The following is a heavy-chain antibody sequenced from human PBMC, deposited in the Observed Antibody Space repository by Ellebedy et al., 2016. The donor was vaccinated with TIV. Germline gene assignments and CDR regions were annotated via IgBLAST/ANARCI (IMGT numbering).Heavy chain of an antibody. CDR2: ISSSSSYI. D-gene: IGHD5-12*01. CDR3: AGNYVDIVATILGW. Sequence: GESLKISXAASGFTFSSYAMSWVRQAPGKGLEWVSSISSSSSYIYYADSVKGRFTISRDNAKNSLYLQMNSLRAEDTAVYYCAGNYVDIVATILGWWGQGTLVTVSS. J-gene: IGHJ4*02. CDR1: GFTFSSYA. V-gene: IGHV3-21*01.